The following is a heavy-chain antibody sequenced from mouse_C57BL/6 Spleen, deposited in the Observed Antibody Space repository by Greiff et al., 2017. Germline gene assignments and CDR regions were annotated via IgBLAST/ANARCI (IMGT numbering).Heavy chain of an antibody. D-gene: IGHD1-1*01. CDR3: ARRDYGSSYVDAMDY. CDR2: INPSTGGT. CDR1: GYSFTGYY. J-gene: IGHJ4*01. V-gene: IGHV1-42*01. Sequence: DVKLQESGPELVKPGASVKISCKASGYSFTGYYMNWVKQSPEKSLEWIGEINPSTGGTTYNQKFKAKATLTVDKSSSTAYMQLKSLTSEDSAVYYCARRDYGSSYVDAMDYWGQGTSVTVSS.